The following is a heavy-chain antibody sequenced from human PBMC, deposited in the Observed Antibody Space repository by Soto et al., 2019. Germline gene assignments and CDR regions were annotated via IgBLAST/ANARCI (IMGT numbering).Heavy chain of an antibody. CDR2: INADNGNT. J-gene: IGHJ4*02. CDR3: ARDGSGYYGSGSYPD. V-gene: IGHV1-3*01. CDR1: GYTFTAFA. Sequence: HVQLVQSGTEVRKPGASVRVSCKASGYTFTAFAMHWVRQAPGQRPEWMGWINADNGNTRYSQKFQGRVTFTRDTSANTAYLELSSLESDDTAVYYCARDGSGYYGSGSYPDWGQGTLVTVSS. D-gene: IGHD3-10*01.